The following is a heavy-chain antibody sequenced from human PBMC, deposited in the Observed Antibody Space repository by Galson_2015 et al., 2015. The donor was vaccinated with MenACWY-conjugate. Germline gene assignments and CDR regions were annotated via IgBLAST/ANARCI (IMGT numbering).Heavy chain of an antibody. J-gene: IGHJ4*02. D-gene: IGHD2-21*02. Sequence: SLRLSCAASGFTFSSYSMNWVRQAPGKGLEWVSSISSSSSYIYYADSVKGRFTISRDNAKNSLYLQMNSLRAEDTAVYYCARDRAYCCGDCRRNFDYWGQGTLVTVSS. CDR3: ARDRAYCCGDCRRNFDY. CDR1: GFTFSSYS. V-gene: IGHV3-21*01. CDR2: ISSSSSYI.